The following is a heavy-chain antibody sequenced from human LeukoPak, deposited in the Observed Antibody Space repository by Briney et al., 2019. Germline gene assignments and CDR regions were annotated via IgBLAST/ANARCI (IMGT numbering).Heavy chain of an antibody. J-gene: IGHJ4*02. CDR2: IKQDGSEK. CDR3: ARERDGRFFDY. Sequence: GGSLRLSCAASGFTFSSYWMSWVRQAPGKGLEWAANIKQDGSEKYYVDSVKGRFTISRDNAKNSLHLQMNTLRAEDTAVYYCARERDGRFFDYWGQGTLVTVSS. CDR1: GFTFSSYW. D-gene: IGHD5-24*01. V-gene: IGHV3-7*01.